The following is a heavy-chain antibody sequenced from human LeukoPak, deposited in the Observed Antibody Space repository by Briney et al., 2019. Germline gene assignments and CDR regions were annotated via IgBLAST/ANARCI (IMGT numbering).Heavy chain of an antibody. J-gene: IGHJ4*02. V-gene: IGHV3-66*01. D-gene: IGHD2-2*01. CDR1: GFTVSDNY. CDR3: ARAPTKRHFDS. Sequence: RGSLRLSCAASGFTVSDNYMSWVRQAPGKGLDCVSAILSTGSTYYADSVKGRFTISRDNSKNTLYLQMNNLRAEDTAIYYCARAPTKRHFDSWGQGTLVAASS. CDR2: ILSTGST.